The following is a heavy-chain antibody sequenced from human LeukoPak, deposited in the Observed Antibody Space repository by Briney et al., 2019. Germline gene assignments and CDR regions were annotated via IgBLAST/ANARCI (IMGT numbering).Heavy chain of an antibody. Sequence: GGSLRLSCAASGFTFSSYAMSWVRQAPGKGLEWVSAISGSGGSTYYADSVKGRFTISRDNSKNTLYLQMNSLRAEDTAVYYCATLPPGPRYCSGGSCPYWGQGTLVTVSS. V-gene: IGHV3-23*01. D-gene: IGHD2-15*01. J-gene: IGHJ4*02. CDR1: GFTFSSYA. CDR3: ATLPPGPRYCSGGSCPY. CDR2: ISGSGGST.